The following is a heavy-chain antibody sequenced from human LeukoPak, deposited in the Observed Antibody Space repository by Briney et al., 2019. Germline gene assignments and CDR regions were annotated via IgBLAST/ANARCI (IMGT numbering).Heavy chain of an antibody. CDR3: ARGGDAYNPFDY. J-gene: IGHJ4*02. CDR2: IYAGGST. D-gene: IGHD5-24*01. CDR1: GVSVGGYH. Sequence: GGSLRLSCAASGVSVGGYHMSWVRQAPGKGLEWVSVIYAGGSTYYADSVKGRFTISRDNSKNMVYLQMTSLRAEDTAVYFCARGGDAYNPFDYWGQGTLVTVSS. V-gene: IGHV3-66*02.